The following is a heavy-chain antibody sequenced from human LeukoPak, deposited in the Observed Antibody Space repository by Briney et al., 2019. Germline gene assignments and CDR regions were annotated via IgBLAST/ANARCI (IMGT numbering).Heavy chain of an antibody. V-gene: IGHV3-30*02. J-gene: IGHJ4*02. Sequence: HPGGSLRLSCAASGFIFSSFGMHWVRQAPGKGLEWAAFIHYDGSSVHYADSVKGRFTISRDNSKNTLYLQMNSLRAEDTAVYYCAKGAAYCGGDCYSWGSLVDYWGQGTLVTVSS. CDR1: GFIFSSFG. D-gene: IGHD2-21*02. CDR3: AKGAAYCGGDCYSWGSLVDY. CDR2: IHYDGSSV.